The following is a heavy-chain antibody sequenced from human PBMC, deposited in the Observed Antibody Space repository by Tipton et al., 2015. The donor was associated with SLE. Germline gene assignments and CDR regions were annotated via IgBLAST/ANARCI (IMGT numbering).Heavy chain of an antibody. CDR2: IKQDGSEK. J-gene: IGHJ6*02. Sequence: SLRLSCAASGFTFSSYWMSWVRQAPGKGLEWVANIKQDGSEKYYVDSVKGRFTISRDNAKNSLYLQMNSLRAEDTAAYYCARDRGDCSGGSCYPSGMDVWGQGTTVTVSS. CDR3: ARDRGDCSGGSCYPSGMDV. D-gene: IGHD2-15*01. CDR1: GFTFSSYW. V-gene: IGHV3-7*01.